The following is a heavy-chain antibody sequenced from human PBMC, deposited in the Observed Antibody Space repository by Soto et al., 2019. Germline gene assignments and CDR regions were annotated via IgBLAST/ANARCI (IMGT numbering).Heavy chain of an antibody. CDR1: GGTFDNYA. Sequence: VQLVQSGAEVKKPGSSVIVSCKASGGTFDNYAISWVRQAPGQGLEWMGGIIPIIGTPSYAQRFQGRVTFIADKSTLTAYRELRSLRSEDTAVYYCPREKTMVVLPLLSLDFWGQGTQVIVSS. CDR2: IIPIIGTP. D-gene: IGHD2-15*01. J-gene: IGHJ4*02. CDR3: PREKTMVVLPLLSLDF. V-gene: IGHV1-69*06.